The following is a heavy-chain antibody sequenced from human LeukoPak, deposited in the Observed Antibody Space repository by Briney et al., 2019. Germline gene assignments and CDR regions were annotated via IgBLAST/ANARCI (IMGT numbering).Heavy chain of an antibody. Sequence: PGGSLRLSCAASGFTFSSYAMHWVRQAPGKGLEYVSAISSNGGSTYYANSVKGRFTISRDNSKNTLYLQMGSLRAEDMAVYYCARVQSRGSLVSDGFDIWGQGTMVTVSS. J-gene: IGHJ3*02. CDR1: GFTFSSYA. CDR3: ARVQSRGSLVSDGFDI. V-gene: IGHV3-64*01. D-gene: IGHD3-10*01. CDR2: ISSNGGST.